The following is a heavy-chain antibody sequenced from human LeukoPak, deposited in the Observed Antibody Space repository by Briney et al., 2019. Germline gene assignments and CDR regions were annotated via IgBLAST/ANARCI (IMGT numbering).Heavy chain of an antibody. CDR3: ARTVTYWYFDP. CDR1: GGSISSSGYY. Sequence: SETLSLTCTVSGGSISSSGYYWGWIRQPPGKGLEWIGSIYYSGSTYYNPSLKSRVTISVDTSKNQFSLKLSSVTAADTAVYYCARTVTYWYFDPWGRGTLVTVSS. V-gene: IGHV4-39*01. D-gene: IGHD4-17*01. J-gene: IGHJ2*01. CDR2: IYYSGST.